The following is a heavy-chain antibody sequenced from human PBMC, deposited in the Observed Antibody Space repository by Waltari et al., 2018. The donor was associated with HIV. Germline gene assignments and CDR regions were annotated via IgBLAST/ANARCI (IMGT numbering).Heavy chain of an antibody. CDR1: GYNITELS. D-gene: IGHD5-18*01. CDR2: FDPEDGER. V-gene: IGHV1-24*01. CDR3: ATGADTAY. J-gene: IGHJ4*02. Sequence: QVQLVQSGAEVRKPGASVKVSCKVSGYNITELSMHWVRQAPGEGLEWMGGFDPEDGERTYAKKFQGRVTMIEDTSTDTAYMELSSLRSDDTAVYYCATGADTAYWGQGTLVTVSS.